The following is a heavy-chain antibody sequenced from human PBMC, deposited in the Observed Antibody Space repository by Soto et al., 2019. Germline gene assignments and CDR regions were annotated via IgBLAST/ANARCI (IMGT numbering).Heavy chain of an antibody. CDR3: ARERRGSITCLRLECLPTLYYYYYGMDV. V-gene: IGHV1-18*01. J-gene: IGHJ6*02. CDR2: ISAYNGNT. CDR1: GYTFTSYG. Sequence: GASVKVSCKASGYTFTSYGISWVRQAPGQGLEWMGWISAYNGNTNYAQKLQGRVTMTTDTSTSTAYMELRSLRFDDTAVYYCARERRGSITCLRLECLPTLYYYYYGMDVWGQGTTVTVSS. D-gene: IGHD3-3*01.